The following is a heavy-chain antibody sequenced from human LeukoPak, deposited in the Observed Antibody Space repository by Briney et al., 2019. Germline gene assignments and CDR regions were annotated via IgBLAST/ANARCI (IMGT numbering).Heavy chain of an antibody. CDR2: IYTSGST. CDR1: GGSISSYY. D-gene: IGHD2-15*01. V-gene: IGHV4-4*07. J-gene: IGHJ3*02. CDR3: ARDEGYCSGGSCFTADAFDI. Sequence: SETLSLTCTVSGGSISSYYWSWIRQPAGKGLEWIGRIYTSGSTNYNPSLKSRVTMPADTSKNQFSLKLSSVTAADTAVYYCARDEGYCSGGSCFTADAFDIWGQGTMVTVSS.